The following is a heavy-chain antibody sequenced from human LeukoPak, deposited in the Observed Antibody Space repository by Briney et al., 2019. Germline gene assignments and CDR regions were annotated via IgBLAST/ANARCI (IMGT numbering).Heavy chain of an antibody. CDR2: INPNSGVT. CDR3: ARGVIVTALWSEKWFEF. Sequence: ASMKVSCKASGYTFSDYYMHWVRQAPGQGPEWMGWINPNSGVTNYAQKFQGRVTMTWDTSISTAYMELSRLRFDDTAVYYWARGVIVTALWSEKWFEFWGQGTLVTVSS. V-gene: IGHV1-2*02. J-gene: IGHJ5*01. CDR1: GYTFSDYY. D-gene: IGHD2-21*02.